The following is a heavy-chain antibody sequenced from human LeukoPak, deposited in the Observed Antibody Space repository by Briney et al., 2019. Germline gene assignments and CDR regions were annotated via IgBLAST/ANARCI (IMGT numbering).Heavy chain of an antibody. D-gene: IGHD2/OR15-2a*01. Sequence: PSETLSITCAVSDGSISSSYYWAWIRQSPAKALAWFGNIYYTGSTYYNPSLKSRVTMSVDTSKKQFSLKVSPVTAADRAVYYCARRVVSWNTDFPFDIWGQGTMVTVSS. CDR1: DGSISSSYY. V-gene: IGHV4-39*01. CDR2: IYYTGST. J-gene: IGHJ3*02. CDR3: ARRVVSWNTDFPFDI.